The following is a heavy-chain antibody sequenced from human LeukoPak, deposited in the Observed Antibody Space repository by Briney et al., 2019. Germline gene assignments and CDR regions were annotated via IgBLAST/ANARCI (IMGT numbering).Heavy chain of an antibody. CDR3: ARDGWEPDGGAFDI. D-gene: IGHD1-26*01. V-gene: IGHV3-23*01. Sequence: GGSLRLSCAASGFTFSSYAMSWVRQAPGKGLEWVSGINHSGVTTYYVDSVKGRFTISRDNSKNTLFLQMNSLRADDTAVYYCARDGWEPDGGAFDIWGQGTMVTVSS. J-gene: IGHJ3*02. CDR2: INHSGVTT. CDR1: GFTFSSYA.